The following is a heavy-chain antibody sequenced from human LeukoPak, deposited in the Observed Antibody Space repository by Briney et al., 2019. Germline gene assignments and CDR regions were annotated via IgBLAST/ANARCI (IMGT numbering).Heavy chain of an antibody. CDR1: DDSISDYY. CDR3: ARSGYSGSYWGDYFDY. D-gene: IGHD1-26*01. V-gene: IGHV4-59*08. Sequence: PSETLSLTCTVSDDSISDYYRGWIRQPPGKGLEWIGYFYNSGRSTYNPSLKSRVTISADTSKNQFSLKLSSVTAADTAVYYCARSGYSGSYWGDYFDYWGQGTLVTVSS. J-gene: IGHJ4*02. CDR2: FYNSGRS.